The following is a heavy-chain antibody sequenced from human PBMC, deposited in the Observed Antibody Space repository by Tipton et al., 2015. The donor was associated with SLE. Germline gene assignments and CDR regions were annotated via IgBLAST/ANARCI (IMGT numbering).Heavy chain of an antibody. V-gene: IGHV3-7*01. J-gene: IGHJ3*02. D-gene: IGHD5-18*01. Sequence: GSLRLSCAASGFTFSSYAMSWVRQAPGKGLEWVANIKQDGSEKYYVHSVKGRFTISRDNAKNSLYLQMNSLRAEDTAVHYCARDAPGYSYAFDIWGQGTMVTVSS. CDR2: IKQDGSEK. CDR3: ARDAPGYSYAFDI. CDR1: GFTFSSYA.